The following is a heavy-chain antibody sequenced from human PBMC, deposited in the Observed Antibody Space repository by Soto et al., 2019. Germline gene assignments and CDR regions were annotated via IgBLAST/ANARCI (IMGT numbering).Heavy chain of an antibody. CDR1: GYSFTSYW. CDR2: IDPSDSYT. V-gene: IGHV5-10-1*01. Sequence: GESLKISCKGSGYSFTSYWISWVRQMPGKGLEWMGRIDPSDSYTNYSPSFQGHVTISADKSISTAYLQWSSLKASDTAMYYCARRGYSGYDPVGYYYYYGMDVWGQGTTVPVS. D-gene: IGHD5-12*01. CDR3: ARRGYSGYDPVGYYYYYGMDV. J-gene: IGHJ6*02.